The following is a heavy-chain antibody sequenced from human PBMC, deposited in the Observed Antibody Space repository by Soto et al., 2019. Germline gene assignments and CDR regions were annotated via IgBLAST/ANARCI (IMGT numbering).Heavy chain of an antibody. J-gene: IGHJ4*02. D-gene: IGHD3-22*01. Sequence: GESLKISCKGSGYSFTNHWIAWVRQMPGKGLEWMAIVFPADSDTRYSPSFQGQVTVSADKSISTAYLQWSSLQASDSAIHYCARPDSTGYYDYWGQGTPVTVSS. CDR1: GYSFTNHW. CDR3: ARPDSTGYYDY. V-gene: IGHV5-51*01. CDR2: VFPADSDT.